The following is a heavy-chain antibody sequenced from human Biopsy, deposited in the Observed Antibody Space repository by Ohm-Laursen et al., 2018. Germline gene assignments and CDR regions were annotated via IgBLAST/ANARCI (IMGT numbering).Heavy chain of an antibody. CDR1: GFTFTNYG. J-gene: IGHJ2*01. V-gene: IGHV3-23*01. CDR3: AKGNGAYTNYGWYFDL. D-gene: IGHD4-11*01. CDR2: FSGSGGST. Sequence: SLRLSCAASGFTFTNYGMQWVRQAPGKGLEWVSAFSGSGGSTYYADSVKGRFTISRDNSKNTLFLQMNSLRAEDTAVYYCAKGNGAYTNYGWYFDLWGRGTLVTVSS.